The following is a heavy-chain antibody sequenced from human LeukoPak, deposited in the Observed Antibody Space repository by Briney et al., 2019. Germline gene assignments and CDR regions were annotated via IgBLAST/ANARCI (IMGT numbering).Heavy chain of an antibody. CDR3: ARRLYCSSSSCYSPHWYFDL. CDR1: GSSISSHY. Sequence: SETLSLTCTVAGSSISSHYWSWIRRPPGKGLEWIGYMYYTGSTDYNPSLKSRVTISVDTSKNQLSLKLSSVTAADTAVYYCARRLYCSSSSCYSPHWYFDLWGRGTLVTVSS. J-gene: IGHJ2*01. D-gene: IGHD2-15*01. V-gene: IGHV4-59*11. CDR2: MYYTGST.